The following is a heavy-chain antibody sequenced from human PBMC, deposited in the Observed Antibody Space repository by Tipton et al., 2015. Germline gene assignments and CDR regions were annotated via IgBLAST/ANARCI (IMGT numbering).Heavy chain of an antibody. V-gene: IGHV3-21*01. CDR3: ARVGSCSGDSCYYNWFDP. D-gene: IGHD2-15*01. CDR2: ISGRSSFI. J-gene: IGHJ5*02. CDR1: GFTFSTYS. Sequence: SLRLSCAVSGFTFSTYSMNWVRQAPGKGLEWVSSISGRSSFIYYADSARGRFTISRDNPKNAMYLQMNSLRAEDTAVYYCARVGSCSGDSCYYNWFDPWGQGTLVTVSS.